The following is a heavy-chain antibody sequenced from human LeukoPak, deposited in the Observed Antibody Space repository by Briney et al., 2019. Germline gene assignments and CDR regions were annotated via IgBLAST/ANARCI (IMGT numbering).Heavy chain of an antibody. J-gene: IGHJ6*02. CDR3: AREIQETVFTRHHYYGIDV. V-gene: IGHV3-13*01. CDR1: GFTFSTYD. CDR2: IGTVDDT. D-gene: IGHD1-1*01. Sequence: PGGSLRLSCAASGFTFSTYDMHWVRQVTGKGLEWVSAIGTVDDTYYLGSVKGRFTISRENAKNVLYLQMSSLRVEDTAVYYCAREIQETVFTRHHYYGIDVWGQGTTVTVSS.